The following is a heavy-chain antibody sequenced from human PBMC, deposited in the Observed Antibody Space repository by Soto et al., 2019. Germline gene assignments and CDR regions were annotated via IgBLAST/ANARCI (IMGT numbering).Heavy chain of an antibody. J-gene: IGHJ4*02. Sequence: GGSLRLSCAASGFIFNSYGMNWVRQAPGKGLEWVSYIGFSGSTLYYADSVKGRFTISRDNAKNSLYLQMNSLRAEDSGVYYCARVDGSGRYSYGWIGYWGQGIQVTVSS. D-gene: IGHD5-18*01. CDR2: IGFSGSTL. CDR1: GFIFNSYG. CDR3: ARVDGSGRYSYGWIGY. V-gene: IGHV3-48*03.